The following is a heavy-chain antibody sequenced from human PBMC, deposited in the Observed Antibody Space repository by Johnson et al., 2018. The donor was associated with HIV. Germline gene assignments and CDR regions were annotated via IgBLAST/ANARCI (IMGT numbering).Heavy chain of an antibody. CDR2: IYSGGRT. CDR1: GFTVSTNY. CDR3: ARDGGIGSTREDAFDI. Sequence: VQLVESGGGLVQPGGSLRLSCVVSGFTVSTNYMSWVRQAPGKGLEWVSVIYSGGRTHYADSVKGRFTISRDTSKNTLYLQMNSLRAEDTAVYYCARDGGIGSTREDAFDIWGQGTMVIVSS. J-gene: IGHJ3*02. D-gene: IGHD2-2*01. V-gene: IGHV3-66*02.